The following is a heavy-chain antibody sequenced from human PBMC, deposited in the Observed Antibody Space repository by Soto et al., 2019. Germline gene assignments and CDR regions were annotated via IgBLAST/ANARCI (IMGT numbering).Heavy chain of an antibody. CDR2: IGSSGRST. Sequence: PGGSLRLSCAGSGFTFRNFAMSWVRQAPGKGLEWVSAIGSSGRSTFYADSVKGRFTISRDNFMNTLYLQMNSLRDEDTAVYFCARGIMGTGYLDYYYYYGLDVWGQGTAVTVSS. V-gene: IGHV3-23*01. D-gene: IGHD2-8*02. CDR3: ARGIMGTGYLDYYYYYGLDV. CDR1: GFTFRNFA. J-gene: IGHJ6*02.